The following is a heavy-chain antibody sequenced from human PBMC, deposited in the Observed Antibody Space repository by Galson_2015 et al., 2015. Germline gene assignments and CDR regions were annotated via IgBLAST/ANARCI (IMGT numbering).Heavy chain of an antibody. V-gene: IGHV3-23*01. D-gene: IGHD3-10*01. CDR1: GFTFTNYA. CDR2: ISGSGSST. J-gene: IGHJ3*02. CDR3: ARDRVVRGVLPKAFNI. Sequence: SLRLSCAASGFTFTNYAMHWVRQAPGKGLEWISGISGSGSSTYYPDSVKGRFTISRDNSENLLSLQLNSLRADDTAVYYCARDRVVRGVLPKAFNIWGQGTVVTVSS.